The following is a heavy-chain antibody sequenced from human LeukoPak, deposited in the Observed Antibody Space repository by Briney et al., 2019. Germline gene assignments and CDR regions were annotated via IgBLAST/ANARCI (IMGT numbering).Heavy chain of an antibody. D-gene: IGHD6-13*01. CDR3: ARGTGGRIADFERGFDY. CDR2: IYYSGST. V-gene: IGHV4-61*05. J-gene: IGHJ4*02. Sequence: SETLSLTCTVSGGSISSSSYYWGWIRQPPGKGLEWIGYIYYSGSTNYNPSLKSRVTISVDTSKNQFSLKLSSVTAADTAVYYCARGTGGRIADFERGFDYWGQGTLVTVSS. CDR1: GGSISSSSYY.